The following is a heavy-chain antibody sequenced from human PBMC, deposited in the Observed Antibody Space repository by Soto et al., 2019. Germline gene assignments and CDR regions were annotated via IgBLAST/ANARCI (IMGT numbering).Heavy chain of an antibody. D-gene: IGHD2-15*01. CDR1: GGTFSTHA. Sequence: GASVKVSCKASGGTFSTHAIIWVRQAPGHGLEWMGGIIPISGTTYYTQKFQGRVTITADEPTSTAFMELSSLKSEDTAVCYCARGYCSGGNCYSGMDVWGQGTMVTVSS. CDR3: ARGYCSGGNCYSGMDV. V-gene: IGHV1-69*13. J-gene: IGHJ6*02. CDR2: IIPISGTT.